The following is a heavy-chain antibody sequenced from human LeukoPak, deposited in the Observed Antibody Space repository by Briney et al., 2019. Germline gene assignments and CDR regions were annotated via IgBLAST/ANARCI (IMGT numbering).Heavy chain of an antibody. CDR3: AKDGMQGSSGYSAYFDY. D-gene: IGHD3-22*01. Sequence: GRSLRLSCAASGFTFSSYAMHWVRQAPGKGLEWVAVISYDGSNKYYADSVKGRFTISRDNSKNTLYLQMNSLRAEDTAVYYCAKDGMQGSSGYSAYFDYWGQGTLVTVSS. V-gene: IGHV3-30*04. J-gene: IGHJ4*02. CDR2: ISYDGSNK. CDR1: GFTFSSYA.